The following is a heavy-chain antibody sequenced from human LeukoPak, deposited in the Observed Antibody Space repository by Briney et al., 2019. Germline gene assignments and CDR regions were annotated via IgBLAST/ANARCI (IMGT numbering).Heavy chain of an antibody. V-gene: IGHV4-39*07. Sequence: SETLSLTCTVSGGSISSSSYYWGWIRQPPGKGLEWIGSIYYSGSTYYNPSLKSRVTISVDTSKNQFSLKLSSVTAADTAVYYCARDLGIAMAEFDYWGQGTLVTVSS. CDR3: ARDLGIAMAEFDY. CDR1: GGSISSSSYY. D-gene: IGHD6-19*01. J-gene: IGHJ4*02. CDR2: IYYSGST.